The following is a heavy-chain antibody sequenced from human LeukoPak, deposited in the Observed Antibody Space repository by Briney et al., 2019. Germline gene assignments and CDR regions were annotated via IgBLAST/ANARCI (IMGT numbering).Heavy chain of an antibody. V-gene: IGHV3-53*01. J-gene: IGHJ3*02. CDR3: ARGGSYLSAFDI. Sequence: GGSLRLSCAASGFSLQNYGMNWVRQAPGKGLEWVSIIYSGGSTFYADSVKGRFTISRDNSKNTLYLQMNSLRAEDTAVYYCARGGSYLSAFDIWGQGTMVTVSS. CDR1: GFSLQNYG. CDR2: IYSGGST. D-gene: IGHD1-26*01.